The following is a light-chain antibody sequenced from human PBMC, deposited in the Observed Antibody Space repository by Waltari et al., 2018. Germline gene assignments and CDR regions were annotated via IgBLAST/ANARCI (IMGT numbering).Light chain of an antibody. J-gene: IGLJ2*01. CDR3: AAWDDSLNGPVV. V-gene: IGLV1-44*01. CDR1: TSNIGSNT. Sequence: QSVLTQPPSASATPGQRVTISCSGSTSNIGSNTVNWYQQPPGTAPKLPIYSNNQRPSGVPDRFSGSKSGTSASLAISGLQSEYEADYYCAAWDDSLNGPVVFGGGTKLTVL. CDR2: SNN.